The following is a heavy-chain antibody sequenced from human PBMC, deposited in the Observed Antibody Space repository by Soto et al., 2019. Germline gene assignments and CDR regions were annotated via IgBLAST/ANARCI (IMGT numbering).Heavy chain of an antibody. CDR2: IIGNGFDT. Sequence: WGSLRLSCAASGFTLSSYAMSWVRQAPGKGLEWVSAIIGNGFDTYYADSVKGRFTISRDSSQNTLYLQINSLRGDDTAVYFCAKEAAAERVYFDSWGQGTLVTVSS. CDR1: GFTLSSYA. J-gene: IGHJ4*02. V-gene: IGHV3-23*01. D-gene: IGHD2-2*01. CDR3: AKEAAAERVYFDS.